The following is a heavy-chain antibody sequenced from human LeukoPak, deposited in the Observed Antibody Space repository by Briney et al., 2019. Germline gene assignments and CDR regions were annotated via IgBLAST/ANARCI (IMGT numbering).Heavy chain of an antibody. Sequence: GGSLRLSCETSGFVFSDYYMTWIRQAPGKGLEWLSYIGGNSLTIYYADSVKGRFTVSRDNARNLVFLQMNSLRVDDTAVYYRARESGFYDEASGWGDHWGQGTLVTVSS. J-gene: IGHJ4*02. CDR2: IGGNSLTI. CDR1: GFVFSDYY. CDR3: ARESGFYDEASGWGDH. V-gene: IGHV3-11*01. D-gene: IGHD6-19*01.